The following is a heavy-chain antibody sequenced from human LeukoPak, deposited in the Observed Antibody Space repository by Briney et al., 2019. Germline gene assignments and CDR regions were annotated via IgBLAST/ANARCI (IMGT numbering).Heavy chain of an antibody. Sequence: GASVKVSCKASGHTFTSYYMHWVRQAPGQGLECIGIINPSGGSTSYAQKFQGRVTMTRDTSTSTVYMELSSLRSEDTAVYYCAREVAAAGRSVIVVTNYFDYWGQGTLVTVSS. J-gene: IGHJ4*02. CDR3: AREVAAAGRSVIVVTNYFDY. V-gene: IGHV1-46*03. D-gene: IGHD6-13*01. CDR1: GHTFTSYY. CDR2: INPSGGST.